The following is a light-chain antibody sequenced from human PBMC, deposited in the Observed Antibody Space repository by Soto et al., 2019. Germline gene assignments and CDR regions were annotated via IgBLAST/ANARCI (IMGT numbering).Light chain of an antibody. CDR1: SSNIGSNT. Sequence: QSVLTQPPSASGTPGQRVTISCSGSSSNIGSNTVNWYHQLPGTAPKLLIYSNNQRPSGVPDRFSGSKSGTSASLAISGLQSEDEADYYCAAWDDSLNGVVFGGGTMLTVL. CDR3: AAWDDSLNGVV. V-gene: IGLV1-44*01. CDR2: SNN. J-gene: IGLJ2*01.